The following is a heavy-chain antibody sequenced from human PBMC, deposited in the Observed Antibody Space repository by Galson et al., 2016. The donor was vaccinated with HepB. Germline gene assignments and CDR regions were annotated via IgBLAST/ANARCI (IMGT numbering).Heavy chain of an antibody. Sequence: SVKVSCKASGYTFINYGISWVRQAPGQGLEWMGWISVDIGNTNYAQKLQDRVTMTTDTSTSTAYMELRSLRSDYTAVYYCARESLYCSGGNCYSPLGDYWGQGTLVTVSS. V-gene: IGHV1-18*04. CDR3: ARESLYCSGGNCYSPLGDY. D-gene: IGHD2-15*01. J-gene: IGHJ4*02. CDR1: GYTFINYG. CDR2: ISVDIGNT.